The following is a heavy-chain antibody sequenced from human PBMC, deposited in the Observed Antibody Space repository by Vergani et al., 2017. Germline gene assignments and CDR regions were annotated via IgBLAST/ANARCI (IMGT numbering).Heavy chain of an antibody. CDR3: AREKRFGELSNWFDP. V-gene: IGHV4-30-4*08. CDR2: IYYSGST. D-gene: IGHD3-10*01. J-gene: IGHJ5*02. Sequence: QVQLQESGPGLVKPSQTLSLTCTVSGGSISSGDYYWSWIRQPPGKGLEWIGYIYYSGSTYYNPCLKSRVTISVDTSKNQFSLKLSSVTAADTAVYYCAREKRFGELSNWFDPWGQGTLVTVSS. CDR1: GGSISSGDYY.